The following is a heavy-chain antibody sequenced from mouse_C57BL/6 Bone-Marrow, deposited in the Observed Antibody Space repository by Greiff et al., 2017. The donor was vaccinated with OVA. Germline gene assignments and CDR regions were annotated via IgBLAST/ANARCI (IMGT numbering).Heavy chain of an antibody. J-gene: IGHJ3*01. D-gene: IGHD3-2*02. CDR1: GFNIKNTY. CDR3: ARKGHSSGDPPWFAY. Sequence: EVQLVESVAELVRPGASVKLSCTASGFNIKNTYLHWVKQRPEQGLEWIGRIDPANGNTKYAPKFQGKATITADTSSNTAYLQLSSLTSEDTAIYYCARKGHSSGDPPWFAYWGQGTLVTVSA. CDR2: IDPANGNT. V-gene: IGHV14-3*01.